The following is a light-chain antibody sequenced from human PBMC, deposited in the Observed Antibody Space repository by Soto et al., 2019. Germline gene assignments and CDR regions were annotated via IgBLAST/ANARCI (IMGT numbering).Light chain of an antibody. CDR1: QVIDNS. CDR2: GAF. V-gene: IGKV1-9*01. J-gene: IGKJ4*01. CDR3: PQLRMYPST. Sequence: IPLTPSPSSLSASVGDRVTIPCRASQVIDNSLVWHQQKPGNAPKLLIHGAFTLQGGVPSRFSGSGSGIDFALTITSLQAEDFATYYCPQLRMYPSTFGGGTMVDIK.